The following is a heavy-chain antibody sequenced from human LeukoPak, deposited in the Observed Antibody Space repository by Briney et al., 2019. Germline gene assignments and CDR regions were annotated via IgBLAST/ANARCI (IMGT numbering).Heavy chain of an antibody. D-gene: IGHD5-18*01. J-gene: IGHJ4*02. CDR2: ISAYNGNT. V-gene: IGHV1-18*01. Sequence: ASVKVSCKASGYTLSRYGVSWVRQAPGQGLEWMGWISAYNGNTDHAQKFQGRVTMTTDTSTSTAYMELRSLRSDDTAVYYCARDRGGYTYSHDYWGQGTLVTVSS. CDR3: ARDRGGYTYSHDY. CDR1: GYTLSRYG.